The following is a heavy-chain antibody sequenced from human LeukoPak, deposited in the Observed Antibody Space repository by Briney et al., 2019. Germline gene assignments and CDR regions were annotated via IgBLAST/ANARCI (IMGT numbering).Heavy chain of an antibody. V-gene: IGHV3-7*01. CDR2: IKQDGNEK. CDR1: GFTFSSYW. CDR3: ASGYNYGYLYDY. J-gene: IGHJ4*02. Sequence: GGSLRLSCAAPGFTFSSYWMSWVRQARGKGLEWVANIKQDGNEKYYVDSVKGRFTISRDNAKNSLFLQMNSLRAEDTAVYYCASGYNYGYLYDYWGQGTLVTVSS. D-gene: IGHD5-18*01.